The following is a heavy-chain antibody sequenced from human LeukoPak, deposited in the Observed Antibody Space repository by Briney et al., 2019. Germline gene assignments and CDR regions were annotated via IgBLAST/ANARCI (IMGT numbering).Heavy chain of an antibody. Sequence: PGGSLRLSCAASGFTFSSYWMHWVRQAPGKGLVWVSRINSDGSSTSYADSVKGRFTISRDNAKNTLYLQMNSLRAEDTAVYYCVRERLGVTAFDIWGQGTMVTVSS. V-gene: IGHV3-74*01. D-gene: IGHD2-21*02. CDR2: INSDGSST. J-gene: IGHJ3*02. CDR1: GFTFSSYW. CDR3: VRERLGVTAFDI.